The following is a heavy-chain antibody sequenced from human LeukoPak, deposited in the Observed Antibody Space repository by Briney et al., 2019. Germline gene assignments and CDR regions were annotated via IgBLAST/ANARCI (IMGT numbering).Heavy chain of an antibody. Sequence: PSETLPLTCTVSGGSISSDDYYWIWMRQPPGKGLVWIGYIYYSGSTYYNPSLKSRVTISVDTSKNQFSLKLSSVTAADTAVYYCARADLGNYYFDYGSQGTLVTVYS. J-gene: IGHJ4*02. CDR1: GGSISSDDYY. CDR2: IYYSGST. V-gene: IGHV4-30-4*01. CDR3: ARADLGNYYFDY.